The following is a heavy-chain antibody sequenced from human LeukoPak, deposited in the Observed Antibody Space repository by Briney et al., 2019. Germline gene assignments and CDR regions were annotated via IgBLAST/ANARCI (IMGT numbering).Heavy chain of an antibody. Sequence: SETLSLTCTVSGGSTSTSSYFWSWIRQPAGKGLEWIGRIYSSGSTNYNPSLKSRVTISVDTSTNQFSLKLNSVTASDTAVYYCARWRSGASDYWGQGTLVTVSS. D-gene: IGHD5-12*01. CDR1: GGSTSTSSYF. V-gene: IGHV4-61*02. J-gene: IGHJ4*02. CDR2: IYSSGST. CDR3: ARWRSGASDY.